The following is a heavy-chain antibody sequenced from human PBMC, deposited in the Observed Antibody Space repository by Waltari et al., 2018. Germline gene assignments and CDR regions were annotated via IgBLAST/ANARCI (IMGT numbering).Heavy chain of an antibody. CDR3: ARASRSSDYYDSSGYSFDY. D-gene: IGHD3-22*01. CDR2: IYTSGGT. CDR1: GGSISSYY. Sequence: QVQLQESGPGLVKPSETLSLTCTVSGGSISSYYWSWIRQPAGKGLEWIGRIYTSGGTNYNPSLKSRVTMSVDTAKNQFSLKLSSVTAADTAVYYCARASRSSDYYDSSGYSFDYWGQGTLVTVSS. V-gene: IGHV4-4*07. J-gene: IGHJ4*02.